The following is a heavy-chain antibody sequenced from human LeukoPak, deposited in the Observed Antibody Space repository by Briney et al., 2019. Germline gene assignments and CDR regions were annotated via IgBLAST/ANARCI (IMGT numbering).Heavy chain of an antibody. CDR2: ITGSHGRT. CDR3: TKDPNGDYVGAFDP. CDR1: GFTFSSFA. D-gene: IGHD4-17*01. J-gene: IGHJ5*02. Sequence: GGSLRLSCAASGFTFSSFAMTWVSRAPGNGLEWFSSITGSHGRTYNTDTVKGRFTISRDNTQNTLYLQINSLTAEDTAVHYCTKDPNGDYVGAFDPWGQGTLVTVSS. V-gene: IGHV3-23*01.